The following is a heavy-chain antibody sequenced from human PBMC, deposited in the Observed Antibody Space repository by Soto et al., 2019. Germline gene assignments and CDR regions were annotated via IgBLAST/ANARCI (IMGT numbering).Heavy chain of an antibody. D-gene: IGHD3-3*01. CDR1: GGSISSSSYY. V-gene: IGHV4-39*01. Sequence: SETLSLTCTVSGGSISSSSYYWGWIRQPPGKGLEWIGSIYYSGSTYYNPSLKSRVTISVDTSKNQFSLKLSSVTAADTAVYYCARTMGDYDFWSGYYTGYFDYWGQGTLVTVSS. J-gene: IGHJ4*02. CDR2: IYYSGST. CDR3: ARTMGDYDFWSGYYTGYFDY.